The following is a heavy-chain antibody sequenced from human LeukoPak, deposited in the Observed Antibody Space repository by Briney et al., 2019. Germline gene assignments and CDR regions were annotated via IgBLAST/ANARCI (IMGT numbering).Heavy chain of an antibody. Sequence: GASVKVSCKASGGTFSSYAISWVRQAPGQGLEWMGIINPSGGSTSYAQKFQGRVTMTRDMSTSTVYMELSSLRSEDTAVYYCARTQSSDYGDYEYYYYYYMDVWGKGTTVTVSS. CDR3: ARTQSSDYGDYEYYYYYYMDV. CDR2: INPSGGST. D-gene: IGHD4-17*01. CDR1: GGTFSSYA. V-gene: IGHV1-46*01. J-gene: IGHJ6*03.